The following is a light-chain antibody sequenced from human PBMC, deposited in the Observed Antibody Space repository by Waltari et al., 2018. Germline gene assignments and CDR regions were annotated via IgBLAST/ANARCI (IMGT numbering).Light chain of an antibody. J-gene: IGKJ2*01. CDR3: QQYGGSGV. Sequence: EIVLTQSPGTLSLSPGEGASLSCRASQTISNNFLAWYQQKVDQAPGLLIWGVSNRAADTPDRFRGSGSGTDFTLTITRLEPEDFAVYFCQQYGGSGVFGQGTKLEI. CDR1: QTISNNF. V-gene: IGKV3-20*01. CDR2: GVS.